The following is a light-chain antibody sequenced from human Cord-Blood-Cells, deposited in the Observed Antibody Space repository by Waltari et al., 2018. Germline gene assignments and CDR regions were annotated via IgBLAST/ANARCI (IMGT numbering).Light chain of an antibody. CDR1: QGISSW. CDR3: QQANSFPIT. CDR2: ASS. Sequence: DIQLTHSPSSVSASVGDRVTITCRASQGISSWLAWYQQKPGKAPKLLIYASSCLQSGVPSRFSGIGSGTEFTLTISSLQPDDFATYYCQQANSFPITFGQGTRLEIK. V-gene: IGKV1-12*01. J-gene: IGKJ5*01.